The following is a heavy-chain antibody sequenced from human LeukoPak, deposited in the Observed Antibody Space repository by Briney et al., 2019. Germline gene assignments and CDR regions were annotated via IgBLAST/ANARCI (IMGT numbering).Heavy chain of an antibody. D-gene: IGHD3-22*01. CDR3: ASGADYYDSSGYFDY. J-gene: IGHJ4*02. Sequence: SETLSLTCTVSGGSISSYYWSWIRQPAGKGLEWIGRIYTSGSTNYNPSLKSRVTMSVDTSKNQFSLKLSSVTAADTAVYYCASGADYYDSSGYFDYWGQGTPVTVSS. CDR1: GGSISSYY. V-gene: IGHV4-4*07. CDR2: IYTSGST.